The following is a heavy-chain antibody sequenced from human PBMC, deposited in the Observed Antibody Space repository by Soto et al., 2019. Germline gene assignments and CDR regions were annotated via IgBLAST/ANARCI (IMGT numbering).Heavy chain of an antibody. CDR3: AKDLQVGTYYDIRNAFDI. V-gene: IGHV3-23*01. D-gene: IGHD3-9*01. CDR1: GFTFSSYA. J-gene: IGHJ3*02. CDR2: ISGSGGST. Sequence: EVRLLESGGGLVQPGGSLRLSCAASGFTFSSYAMSWVRQAPGKGLEWVSAISGSGGSTYYADSVKGRFTISRDNSKNTLYLQMNSLRAEDTAVYYCAKDLQVGTYYDIRNAFDIWGQGTMVTVSS.